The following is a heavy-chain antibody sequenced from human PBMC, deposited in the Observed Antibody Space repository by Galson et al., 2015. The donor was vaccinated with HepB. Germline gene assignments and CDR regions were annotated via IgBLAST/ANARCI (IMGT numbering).Heavy chain of an antibody. Sequence: SETLSLTCALHGGSVSDDNWSWVRQSPEKGLEWIGEINQDEGTSYNPSLNGRVVISLDMAKNQFSLRLSSVTAADTALYYCARGFFGVVGAEHWGQGTLVTVST. V-gene: IGHV4-34*01. D-gene: IGHD3-3*01. J-gene: IGHJ1*01. CDR2: INQDEGT. CDR3: ARGFFGVVGAEH. CDR1: GGSVSDDN.